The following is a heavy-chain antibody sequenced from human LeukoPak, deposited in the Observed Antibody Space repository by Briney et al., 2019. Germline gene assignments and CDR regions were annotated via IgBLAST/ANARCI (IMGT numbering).Heavy chain of an antibody. CDR2: ISCSGGST. CDR3: ATAPPWS. J-gene: IGHJ4*02. CDR1: GFTFSSYA. Sequence: GGSLRLSCAASGFTFSSYAMRWVRQAPGKGLVGVSAISCSGGSTYYADSVKGRFTISRDNSKNTLYPQMNSLRAEDTGVYYCATAPPWSWGQGTLVTVSP. D-gene: IGHD2-8*02. V-gene: IGHV3-23*01.